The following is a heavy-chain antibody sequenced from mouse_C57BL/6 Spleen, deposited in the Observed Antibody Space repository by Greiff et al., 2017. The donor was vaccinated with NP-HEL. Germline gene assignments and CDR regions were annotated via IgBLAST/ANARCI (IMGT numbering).Heavy chain of an antibody. CDR3: ARRGNYVSWYFDV. CDR2: IYPGDGDT. J-gene: IGHJ1*03. D-gene: IGHD1-1*01. CDR1: GYTFSSYW. V-gene: IGHV1-80*01. Sequence: QVQLQQSGAELVKPGASVKISCKASGYTFSSYWMHWVKQRPGKGLEWIGQIYPGDGDTNYNGKFKGKATLTADKSSSTAYMQLSSLTSEDSAVYFCARRGNYVSWYFDVWGTGTTVTVSS.